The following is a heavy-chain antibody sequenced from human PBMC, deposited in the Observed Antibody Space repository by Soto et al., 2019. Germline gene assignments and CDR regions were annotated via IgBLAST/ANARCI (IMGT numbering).Heavy chain of an antibody. CDR1: GGSISSSSYY. CDR3: ARGLGGDYGVLSWFDP. J-gene: IGHJ5*02. D-gene: IGHD4-17*01. Sequence: XXTLSLACTVSGGSISSSSYYWGFIRQPPGKGLEWIGSIYYSGSTNYNPSLKSRVTISVDTSKNQFSLKLSSVTAADTAVYYCARGLGGDYGVLSWFDPWGQGTLVTVSS. CDR2: IYYSGST. V-gene: IGHV4-39*07.